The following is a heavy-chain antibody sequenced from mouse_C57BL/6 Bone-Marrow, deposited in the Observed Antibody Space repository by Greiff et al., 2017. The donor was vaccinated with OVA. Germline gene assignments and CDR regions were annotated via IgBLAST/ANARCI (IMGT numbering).Heavy chain of an antibody. J-gene: IGHJ3*01. CDR2: IDPSDSYT. D-gene: IGHD2-4*01. CDR1: GYTFTSYW. V-gene: IGHV1-69*01. Sequence: VQLQQPGAELVMPGASVKLSCKASGYTFTSYWMHWVKQRPGQGLEWIGEIDPSDSYTNYNQKFKGKSTLTVDKSSSTAHMQLSSLTSEDSAVYYCARSYDYDSWFAYWGQGTLVTVSA. CDR3: ARSYDYDSWFAY.